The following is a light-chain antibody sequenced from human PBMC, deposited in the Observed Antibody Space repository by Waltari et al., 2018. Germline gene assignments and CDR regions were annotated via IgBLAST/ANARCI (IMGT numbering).Light chain of an antibody. CDR2: DVS. V-gene: IGLV2-14*01. CDR3: SSYTTTSSWV. J-gene: IGLJ3*02. Sequence: QSALTQPASVSGSPGQSITISCTGTSGDIGNYKFVSWYQQEPGRAPKLIVYDVSQRPSGVSNRFSGSKSGNTASLTISGVQAEDEVDYYCSSYTTTSSWVFGGGTKLTVL. CDR1: SGDIGNYKF.